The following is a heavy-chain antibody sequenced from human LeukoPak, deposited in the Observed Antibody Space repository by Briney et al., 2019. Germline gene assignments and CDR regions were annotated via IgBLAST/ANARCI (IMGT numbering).Heavy chain of an antibody. CDR1: GGSFGGYY. Sequence: PSETLSLTCAVSGGSFGGYYWSWIRQPPGKGLEWIGEINRSGSTNYNPSLKSRVIISVDTSKSQFSLKLSSVTAADTAVYYCARGTNRDRDYYYYSFMDVWAKGTTVTVSS. CDR2: INRSGST. V-gene: IGHV4-34*01. J-gene: IGHJ6*03. D-gene: IGHD1-14*01. CDR3: ARGTNRDRDYYYYSFMDV.